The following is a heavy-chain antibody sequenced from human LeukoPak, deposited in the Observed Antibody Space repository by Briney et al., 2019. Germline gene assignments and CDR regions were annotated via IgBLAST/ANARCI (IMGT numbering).Heavy chain of an antibody. V-gene: IGHV4-34*01. Sequence: SETLSLTCAVYGGSFSGYYWSWIRQPPGKGLEWIGEINHSGSTNYNPSLKSRVTISVDTSKNQFSLKLSSVTAADTAVYYCARAHDFWSGYPYYYYYGMDVWGQGTTVTVSS. D-gene: IGHD3-3*01. CDR2: INHSGST. CDR1: GGSFSGYY. J-gene: IGHJ6*02. CDR3: ARAHDFWSGYPYYYYYGMDV.